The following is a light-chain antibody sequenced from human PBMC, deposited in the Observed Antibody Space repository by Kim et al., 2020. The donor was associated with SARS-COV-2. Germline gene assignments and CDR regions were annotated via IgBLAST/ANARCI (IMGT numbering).Light chain of an antibody. J-gene: IGLJ3*02. CDR3: QTWGTAVV. CDR2: IKSDGSN. Sequence: ASVELTCSRSREHSSYCLAWHQQQQEKGPRYWMKIKSDGSNCKGDAIPERFSGSTAGTARYLTISSLQSEDEDDYYCQTWGTAVVFGRGTQLTVL. CDR1: REHSSYC. V-gene: IGLV4-69*01.